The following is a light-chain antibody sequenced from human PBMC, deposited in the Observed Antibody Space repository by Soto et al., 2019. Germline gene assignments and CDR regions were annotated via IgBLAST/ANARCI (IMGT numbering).Light chain of an antibody. Sequence: EAVLTQSPVTLSVSPGERATLSCRASQSVATNLAWYQQRPGQAPRLLIYGASKRAIGLPARFSGSGSGTEFTLTITSLQSEDFAVYYCQQYNNWPQTFGQGTKVDIK. CDR2: GAS. V-gene: IGKV3-15*01. CDR1: QSVATN. CDR3: QQYNNWPQT. J-gene: IGKJ1*01.